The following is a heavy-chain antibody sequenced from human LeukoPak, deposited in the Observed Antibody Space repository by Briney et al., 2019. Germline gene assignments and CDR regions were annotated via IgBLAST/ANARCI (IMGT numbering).Heavy chain of an antibody. CDR1: GFPFDDYG. V-gene: IGHV3-9*01. CDR2: ISWNSGII. CDR3: ARDPIPGGPDYFDY. D-gene: IGHD2-8*02. J-gene: IGHJ4*02. Sequence: GGSLRLSCVASGFPFDDYGMFWVRQSPGKGLEWVSSISWNSGIIDYADSVKGRFTISRDNAKNSLYLQMDSLRTEDTAVYYCARDPIPGGPDYFDYWGQGTLVTVSS.